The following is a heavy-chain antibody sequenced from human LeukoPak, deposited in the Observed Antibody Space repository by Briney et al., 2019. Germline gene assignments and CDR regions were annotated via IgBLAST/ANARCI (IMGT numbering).Heavy chain of an antibody. D-gene: IGHD3-22*01. CDR3: ARAPSEIGGYYPEYFRH. V-gene: IGHV3-74*01. CDR1: GFTFSTYW. CDR2: IKSDGST. Sequence: PGGSLRLFCAASGFTFSTYWMHWVRQAPGKGLVWVSRIKSDGSTNYADSVKGRFTISRDNANNTLSLQMNSLRPEDTGVYYCARAPSEIGGYYPEYFRHWGQGTLVTVSS. J-gene: IGHJ1*01.